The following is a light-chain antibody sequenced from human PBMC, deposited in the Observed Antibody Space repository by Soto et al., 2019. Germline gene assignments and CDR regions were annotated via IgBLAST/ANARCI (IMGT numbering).Light chain of an antibody. V-gene: IGKV1-13*02. J-gene: IGKJ5*01. CDR2: DVS. CDR3: QQFNSYPIT. CDR1: QDIRGA. Sequence: AIQLTQSPSSLSASVGDRVTITCRASQDIRGALAWYQQKPGKATKILIYDVSTLESGVPARFRGSSSGTYFALPISSLQPVDFATYYCQQFNSYPITFGQGTRLEIK.